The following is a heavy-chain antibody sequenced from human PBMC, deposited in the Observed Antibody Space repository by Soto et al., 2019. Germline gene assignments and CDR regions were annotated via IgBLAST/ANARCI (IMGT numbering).Heavy chain of an antibody. V-gene: IGHV3-49*03. D-gene: IGHD1-1*01. Sequence: GGSLRLSCTASGFTVGDYAMSWFRQASGKGLEWVGFVRSNVHGGATEYAASVRGRFTISRDDSKSIAYLQMNSLKTEDAALYYCTRDLTGDLPYYFDFWGQGTLVTVSS. J-gene: IGHJ4*02. CDR3: TRDLTGDLPYYFDF. CDR2: VRSNVHGGAT. CDR1: GFTVGDYA.